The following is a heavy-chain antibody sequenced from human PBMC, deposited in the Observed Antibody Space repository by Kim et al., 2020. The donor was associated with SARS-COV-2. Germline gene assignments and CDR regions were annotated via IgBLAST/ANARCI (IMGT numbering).Heavy chain of an antibody. CDR1: GFSFRNSW. D-gene: IGHD4-4*01. V-gene: IGHV3-15*01. Sequence: GGSLRLSCAGSGFSFRNSWMNWVRQAPGKGLEWVGRIRSKTDGGTTEYAGPMKGRFTISRDDSKNTVYLQMNSLKTEDTGVYYCWDVTIVTDWDHWGQGTLVTVSS. CDR3: WDVTIVTDWDH. CDR2: IRSKTDGGTT. J-gene: IGHJ4*01.